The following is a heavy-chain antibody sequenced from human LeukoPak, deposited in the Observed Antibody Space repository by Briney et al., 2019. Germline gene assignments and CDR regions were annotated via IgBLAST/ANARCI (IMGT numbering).Heavy chain of an antibody. V-gene: IGHV4-39*01. CDR3: ASWGPTHHHFDI. CDR1: GGSISSSSYY. Sequence: SETLSLTCSVSGGSISSSSYYWGWIRQPPGKGLEWIGSIYYSGSAYYNPSLKSRVTISVDPSKNQFSLKLSSVTAADTAVYYCASWGPTHHHFDIWGQEALVTVSS. CDR2: IYYSGSA. J-gene: IGHJ4*02. D-gene: IGHD1-26*01.